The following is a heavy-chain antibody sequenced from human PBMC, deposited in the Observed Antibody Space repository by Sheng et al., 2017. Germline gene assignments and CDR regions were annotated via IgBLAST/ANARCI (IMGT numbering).Heavy chain of an antibody. V-gene: IGHV3-9*03. CDR2: ISWNSGSI. CDR3: AKGSYSSSWSPNYYFDY. D-gene: IGHD6-13*01. CDR1: GFTFDDYA. Sequence: EVQLVESGGGLVQPGRSLRLSCAASGFTFDDYAMHWVRQAPGKGLEWVSGISWNSGSICYADSVKGRFTISRDNAKNSLYLQMNSLRAEDMALYYCAKGSYSSSWSPNYYFDYWGQGTLVTVSS. J-gene: IGHJ4*02.